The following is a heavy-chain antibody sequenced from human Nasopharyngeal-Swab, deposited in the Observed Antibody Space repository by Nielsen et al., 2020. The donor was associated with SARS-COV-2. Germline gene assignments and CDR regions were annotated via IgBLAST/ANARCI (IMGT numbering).Heavy chain of an antibody. J-gene: IGHJ3*02. CDR1: GFTFSSYG. V-gene: IGHV3-33*01. CDR3: ARDNPPGQEDAFDI. D-gene: IGHD1-14*01. CDR2: IWYDGSNK. Sequence: GASLQISCAASGFTFSSYGMHWVRQAPGKGLEWVAVIWYDGSNKYYADSVKGRFTISRDNSKNTLYLQMNSLRAEDTAVYYCARDNPPGQEDAFDIWGQGTMVTVSS.